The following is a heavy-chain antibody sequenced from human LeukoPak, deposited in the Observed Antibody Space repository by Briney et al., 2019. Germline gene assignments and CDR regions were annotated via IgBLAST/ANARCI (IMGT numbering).Heavy chain of an antibody. J-gene: IGHJ4*02. CDR1: GGSISSYY. CDR2: IYYSGST. V-gene: IGHV4-59*01. D-gene: IGHD7-27*01. CDR3: ASSGDWGLVDY. Sequence: PSETLSLTCTVSGGSISSYYWSWIRQPPGKGLEWIGYIYYSGSTNYNPPLKSRVTISVDTSKNQFSLKLSSVTAADTAVYYCASSGDWGLVDYWGQGTLVTVSS.